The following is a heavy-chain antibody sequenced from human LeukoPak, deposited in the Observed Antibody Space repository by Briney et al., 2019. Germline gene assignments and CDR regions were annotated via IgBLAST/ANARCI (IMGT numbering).Heavy chain of an antibody. J-gene: IGHJ4*02. CDR2: ISYGGSDK. V-gene: IGHV3-30*18. D-gene: IGHD2-2*03. CDR3: VKDGYCTSTTCYPLHFNY. Sequence: GGSLRLSCAASGFTFSNYGMHWVRQAPGKGLEWVAVISYGGSDKNYADSVKGRFTISRDNSKNTLYLQMNSLRPEDTAAYYCVKDGYCTSTTCYPLHFNYWGQGTLVTVSS. CDR1: GFTFSNYG.